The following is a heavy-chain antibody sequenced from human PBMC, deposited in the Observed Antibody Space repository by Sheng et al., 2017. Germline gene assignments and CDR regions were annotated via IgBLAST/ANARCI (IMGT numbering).Heavy chain of an antibody. D-gene: IGHD5-12*01. V-gene: IGHV3-21*01. J-gene: IGHJ4*02. CDR1: GFTFSSYS. CDR2: ISSSSSYI. CDR3: ARVQDGYRTRGLDY. Sequence: EVQLVESGGGLVKPGGSLRLSCAASGFTFSSYSMNWVRQAPGKGLEWVSSISSSSSYIYYADSVKGRFTISRDNAKNSLYLQMNSLRAEDTAVYYCARVQDGYRTRGLDYWGQGTLVTVSS.